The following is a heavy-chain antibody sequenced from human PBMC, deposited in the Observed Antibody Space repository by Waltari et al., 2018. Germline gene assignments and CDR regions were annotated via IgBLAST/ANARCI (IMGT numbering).Heavy chain of an antibody. D-gene: IGHD6-19*01. V-gene: IGHV3-48*03. CDR1: GFTFSSYE. J-gene: IGHJ4*02. CDR3: AREEYSSGWAIDY. CDR2: ISSSGSTI. Sequence: EVQLVESGGGLVQPGGSLRLSCAASGFTFSSYEMNWVRQAPGKGLEWVPYISSSGSTIYYADSVKGRFTISRDNAKNSLYLQMNSLRAEDTAVYYCAREEYSSGWAIDYWGQGTLVTVSS.